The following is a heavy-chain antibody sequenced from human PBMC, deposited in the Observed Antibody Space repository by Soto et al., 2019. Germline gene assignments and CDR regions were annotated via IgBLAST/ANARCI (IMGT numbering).Heavy chain of an antibody. CDR3: AKGITPSGRYFDY. CDR1: GFTFSSYG. D-gene: IGHD1-20*01. CDR2: ISYGGSNK. Sequence: GGSLRLSCAASGFTFSSYGMHWVRQAPGKGLEWVAVISYGGSNKYYADSVKGRFTISRDNSKNTLYLQVNSLRAEDTAVYYCAKGITPSGRYFDYWGQGTLVTVSS. V-gene: IGHV3-30*18. J-gene: IGHJ4*02.